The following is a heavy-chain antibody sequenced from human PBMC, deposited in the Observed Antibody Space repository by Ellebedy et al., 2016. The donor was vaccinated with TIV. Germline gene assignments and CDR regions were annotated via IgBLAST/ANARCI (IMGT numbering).Heavy chain of an antibody. D-gene: IGHD2-21*02. J-gene: IGHJ4*02. Sequence: AASVKVSCKASGYTFTGYYMHWARQAPGQGLEWMGWMNPNSGNTGYAQKFQGRVTITRNTSISTAYMELSSLRSEDTAVYYCARSGGDCFDWGQGTLVTVSS. CDR2: MNPNSGNT. CDR1: GYTFTGYY. V-gene: IGHV1-8*03. CDR3: ARSGGDCFD.